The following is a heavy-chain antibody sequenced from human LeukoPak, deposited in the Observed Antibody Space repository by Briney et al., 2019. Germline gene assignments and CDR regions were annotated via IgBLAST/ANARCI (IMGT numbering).Heavy chain of an antibody. Sequence: GASVKVSCKASGGTFSSYAISWVRQAPGQGLEWMGGIIPIFGTANYAQKFQGRVTITADKSTSTAYMELSSLRSEDTAVYYCAQYYYDSSGYYYYFDYWGQGTLVTVSS. CDR3: AQYYYDSSGYYYYFDY. CDR1: GGTFSSYA. J-gene: IGHJ4*02. V-gene: IGHV1-69*06. D-gene: IGHD3-22*01. CDR2: IIPIFGTA.